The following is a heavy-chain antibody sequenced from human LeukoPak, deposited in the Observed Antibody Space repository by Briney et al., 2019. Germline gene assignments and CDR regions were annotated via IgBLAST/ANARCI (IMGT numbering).Heavy chain of an antibody. V-gene: IGHV4-4*07. Sequence: PSETLSLTCTVSGGSISSYYWSWIRQPAGKGLEWLGRIYTSGSTNYNPSLKSRVTMSVDTSKNQFSLKLSSVTAADTAVYYCAREAADDFWSGYYPMTKEFDYWGQGTLVTVSS. D-gene: IGHD3-3*01. CDR1: GGSISSYY. CDR3: AREAADDFWSGYYPMTKEFDY. J-gene: IGHJ4*02. CDR2: IYTSGST.